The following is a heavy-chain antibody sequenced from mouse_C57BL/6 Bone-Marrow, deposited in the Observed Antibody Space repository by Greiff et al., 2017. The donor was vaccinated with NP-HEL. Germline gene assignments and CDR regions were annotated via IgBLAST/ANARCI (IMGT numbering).Heavy chain of an antibody. V-gene: IGHV6-3*01. CDR1: GFTFSNYW. D-gene: IGHD1-1*01. CDR3: TVIYYYGSSPYYYAMDY. Sequence: EVMLVESGGGLVQPGGSMKLSCVASGFTFSNYWMNWVRQSPEKGLEWVAQIRLKSDNYATHYAESVTGRFTISRDDSKSSVYLQMNNLRAEETGIYYCTVIYYYGSSPYYYAMDYWGQGTSVTVSS. CDR2: IRLKSDNYAT. J-gene: IGHJ4*01.